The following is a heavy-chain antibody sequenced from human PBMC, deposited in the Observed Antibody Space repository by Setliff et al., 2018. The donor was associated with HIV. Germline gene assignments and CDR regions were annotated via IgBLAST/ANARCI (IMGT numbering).Heavy chain of an antibody. CDR2: IYYSGST. Sequence: PSETLSLTCSVSGGSISSGDYYWSWIRQPPGKGLEWIGYIYYSGSTYYNPSLKSRVTISVDTSKNQFSLKLSSVTAADTAVYYCARSPYCGGDCAIGLDYWGQGTLVTVSS. V-gene: IGHV4-30-4*08. D-gene: IGHD2-21*02. CDR3: ARSPYCGGDCAIGLDY. CDR1: GGSISSGDYY. J-gene: IGHJ4*02.